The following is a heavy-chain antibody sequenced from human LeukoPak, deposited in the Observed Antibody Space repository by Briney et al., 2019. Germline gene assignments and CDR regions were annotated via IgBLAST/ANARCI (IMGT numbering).Heavy chain of an antibody. Sequence: GGSLRLSCAASGFTFSKYSMTWVRQAPGQGLEWLSYISPSSDTIYYADSVKGRFTISRDNAKNSLYLQMNSLRAEDTAVYYCARDLGQQLFRRFDPWGRGTLVTVSS. J-gene: IGHJ5*02. D-gene: IGHD6-13*01. V-gene: IGHV3-48*04. CDR2: ISPSSDTI. CDR3: ARDLGQQLFRRFDP. CDR1: GFTFSKYS.